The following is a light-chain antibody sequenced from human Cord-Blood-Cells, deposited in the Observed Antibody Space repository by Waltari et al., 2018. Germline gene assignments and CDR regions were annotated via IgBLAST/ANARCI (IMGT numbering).Light chain of an antibody. CDR1: SSNRGAGYD. CDR2: GKS. J-gene: IGLJ3*02. V-gene: IGLV1-40*01. Sequence: QSVLTQPPSVSGAPGQRVTISCTGSSSNRGAGYDVPWYQQLPGPAPKLLIYGKSNRPSGVPDRFSGSKSGTSASLAITGRQAEDEADYYCQSYDSSLSGSVFGGGTKLTVV. CDR3: QSYDSSLSGSV.